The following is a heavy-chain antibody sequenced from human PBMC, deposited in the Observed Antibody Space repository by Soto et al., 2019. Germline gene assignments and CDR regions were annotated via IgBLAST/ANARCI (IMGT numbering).Heavy chain of an antibody. J-gene: IGHJ6*02. Sequence: QLQLQESGPGLVKPSETLSLTCTVSGGSISSSSYYWGWIRQPPGKGLEWIGSIYYSGSTYYNPSLKSRVTISVDTSKNQFSLKLSSVTAADTAVYYCAREPFRVATIPSNYYYGMDVWGQGTTVTVSS. CDR2: IYYSGST. V-gene: IGHV4-39*01. CDR3: AREPFRVATIPSNYYYGMDV. CDR1: GGSISSSSYY. D-gene: IGHD5-12*01.